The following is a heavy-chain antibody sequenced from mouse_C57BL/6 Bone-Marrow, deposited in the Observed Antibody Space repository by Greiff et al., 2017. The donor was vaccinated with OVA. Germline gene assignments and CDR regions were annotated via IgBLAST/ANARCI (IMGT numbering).Heavy chain of an antibody. CDR3: ARGLGRFYFDY. V-gene: IGHV1-19*01. CDR2: INPYNGGT. D-gene: IGHD4-1*01. Sequence: VQLQQSGPVLVKPGASVKMSCKASGYTFTDYYMNWVKQSHGKSLEWIGVINPYNGGTSYNQKFKGKATVTVDKSSSTAYMELNSLTSEDSAVYYCARGLGRFYFDYWGQGTTLTVSS. CDR1: GYTFTDYY. J-gene: IGHJ2*01.